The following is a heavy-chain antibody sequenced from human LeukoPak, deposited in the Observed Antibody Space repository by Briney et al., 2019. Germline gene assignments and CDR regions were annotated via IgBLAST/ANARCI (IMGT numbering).Heavy chain of an antibody. V-gene: IGHV3-30*04. CDR1: GFTFSSYA. CDR3: ARDGFKTLERALDY. CDR2: ISYDGSNK. Sequence: GGSLRLSCAASGFTFSSYAMHWVRQAPDKGLEWVAVISYDGSNKYYADSVKGRFTISRDNSKNTLYLQMNSLRAEDTAVYYCARDGFKTLERALDYWGQGTLVTVSS. D-gene: IGHD1-26*01. J-gene: IGHJ4*02.